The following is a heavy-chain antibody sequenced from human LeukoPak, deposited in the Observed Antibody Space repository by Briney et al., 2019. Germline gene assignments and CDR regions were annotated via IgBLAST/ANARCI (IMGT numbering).Heavy chain of an antibody. CDR3: ATDRHWIQVSFFDH. D-gene: IGHD5-18*01. CDR1: GFIFSSYG. Sequence: PGGTLRLSCAASGFIFSSYGMSWVRQAPGKGLEWVSGISGSGGSTYYADSVKGRFTISRDNSKNTLYLQMNSLRAEDTAVYYCATDRHWIQVSFFDHWGQGTLVTVSS. J-gene: IGHJ4*02. CDR2: ISGSGGST. V-gene: IGHV3-23*01.